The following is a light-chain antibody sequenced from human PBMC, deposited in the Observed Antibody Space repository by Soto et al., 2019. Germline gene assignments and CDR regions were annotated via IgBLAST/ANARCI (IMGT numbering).Light chain of an antibody. CDR2: AAS. CDR3: QQFNVYPLT. J-gene: IGKJ4*01. CDR1: QGIRDF. V-gene: IGKV1-9*01. Sequence: DIQWTQSPSFLSASVGDRVTITCRASQGIRDFLAWYQQKPGKAPNLLIYAASTLQTGFPTRFSGIASGTEFTLIISNLQPADFSTYYCQQFNVYPLTVGGGTKVEIK.